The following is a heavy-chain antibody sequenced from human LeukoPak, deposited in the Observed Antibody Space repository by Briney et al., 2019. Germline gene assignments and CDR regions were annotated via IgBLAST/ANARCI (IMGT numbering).Heavy chain of an antibody. V-gene: IGHV1-18*01. Sequence: ASVKVSCKASGYTFSMYGFSWVRQAPGQGLEWMGRISAYTGDANYAQNLQGRVTLTTDTSTSTAYMELRSLRSDDTAVYYCARDPTDCGDYEADFDYWGQGTLVTVSS. CDR2: ISAYTGDA. CDR3: ARDPTDCGDYEADFDY. D-gene: IGHD4-17*01. J-gene: IGHJ4*02. CDR1: GYTFSMYG.